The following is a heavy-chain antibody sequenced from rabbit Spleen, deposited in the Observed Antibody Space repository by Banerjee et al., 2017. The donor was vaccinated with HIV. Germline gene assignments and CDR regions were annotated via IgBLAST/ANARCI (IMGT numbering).Heavy chain of an antibody. CDR2: IDSGSSSFT. Sequence: QEQLVESGGGLVQPGGSLTLSCKASRFDFSSYYMCWVRQAPGKGLEWIACIDSGSSSFTYFASWAKGRFTISKASSTTVTLQMTSLTAADTATYFCARDTSSSFSSYGMDLWGPGTLVTVS. CDR1: RFDFSSYY. CDR3: ARDTSSSFSSYGMDL. J-gene: IGHJ6*01. V-gene: IGHV1S45*01. D-gene: IGHD1-1*01.